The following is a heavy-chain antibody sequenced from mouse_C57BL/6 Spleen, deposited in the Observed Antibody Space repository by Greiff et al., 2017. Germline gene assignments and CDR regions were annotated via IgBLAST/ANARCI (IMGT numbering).Heavy chain of an antibody. CDR2: INPGSGGT. D-gene: IGHD1-1*01. J-gene: IGHJ2*01. Sequence: VQLQQSGAELVRPGTSVKVSCKASGYAFTNYLIEWVKQRPGQGLEWIGVINPGSGGTNYNEKFKGKATLTADKYSSTAYMQLSSLTSEDSAVDFCARGAYGSSFDYWGQGTTLTVSS. CDR3: ARGAYGSSFDY. CDR1: GYAFTNYL. V-gene: IGHV1-54*01.